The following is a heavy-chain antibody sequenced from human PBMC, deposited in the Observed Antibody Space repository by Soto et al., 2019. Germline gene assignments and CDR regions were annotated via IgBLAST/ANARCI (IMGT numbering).Heavy chain of an antibody. V-gene: IGHV1-69*06. Sequence: VQLVQSGAEVKKPGSSVKVSCKASGGTFSSYAISWVRQAPGQGLEWMGGIIPIFGTANYAQKFQGRVTITADKSTSTAYMELSSLRSEDTAVYYCAREGYCSGGSCYGSWYFDLWGRGTLVTVSS. CDR2: IIPIFGTA. CDR3: AREGYCSGGSCYGSWYFDL. D-gene: IGHD2-15*01. CDR1: GGTFSSYA. J-gene: IGHJ2*01.